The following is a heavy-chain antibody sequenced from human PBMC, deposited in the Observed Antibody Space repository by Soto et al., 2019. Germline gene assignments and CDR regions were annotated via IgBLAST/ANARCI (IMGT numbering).Heavy chain of an antibody. CDR2: IYYSGST. J-gene: IGHJ6*02. D-gene: IGHD2-15*01. CDR3: AGGVGYCSGGSCYSGWSYYYYGMDV. V-gene: IGHV4-59*01. Sequence: PSETLSLTCTVSGGSISSYYWSWIRQPPGRGLEWIGYIYYSGSTNYNPSLKSRVTISVDTSKNQFSLKLSSVTAADTAVYYCAGGVGYCSGGSCYSGWSYYYYGMDVWGQGTTVTVS. CDR1: GGSISSYY.